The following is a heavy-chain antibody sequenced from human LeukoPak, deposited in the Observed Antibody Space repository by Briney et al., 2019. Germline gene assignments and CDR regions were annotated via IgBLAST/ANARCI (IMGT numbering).Heavy chain of an antibody. D-gene: IGHD4-11*01. CDR2: IKSDGSSP. CDR3: AKDGHYSNFYFDY. J-gene: IGHJ4*02. CDR1: GFIFSSYW. V-gene: IGHV3-74*01. Sequence: GGSLRLSCAASGFIFSSYWMHWVRQAPGKGPVWVSRIKSDGSSPSYADSVKGRFTISRDNAKNTVYLQMNSLRDEDTAVYYCAKDGHYSNFYFDYWGQGTLVTVSS.